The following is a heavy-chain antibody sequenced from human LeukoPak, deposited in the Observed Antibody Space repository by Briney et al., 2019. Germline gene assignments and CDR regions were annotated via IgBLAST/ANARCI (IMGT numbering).Heavy chain of an antibody. Sequence: SVKVSCKASGGTVSSYAISWVRQAPGQGLEWMGGIIPIFGTANYAQKFQGRVTITADESTSTAYMELSSLRSEDTAVYYCARAEGGPGFFDYWGQGTLVTVSS. CDR3: ARAEGGPGFFDY. CDR2: IIPIFGTA. D-gene: IGHD2-15*01. J-gene: IGHJ4*02. CDR1: GGTVSSYA. V-gene: IGHV1-69*01.